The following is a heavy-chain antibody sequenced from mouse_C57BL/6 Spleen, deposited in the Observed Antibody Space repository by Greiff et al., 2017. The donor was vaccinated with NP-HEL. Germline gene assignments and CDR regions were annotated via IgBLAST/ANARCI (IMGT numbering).Heavy chain of an antibody. J-gene: IGHJ1*03. Sequence: EVQLQQSGPELVKPGDSVKISCKASGYSFTGYFMNWVMQSHGKSLEWIGRINPYNGDTFYNQKFKGKATLTVDNSSSTAHMELRSLRSYDSAVYYCTRRGYYGSIFHWYFDVWGTGTTVTVSS. D-gene: IGHD1-1*01. CDR3: TRRGYYGSIFHWYFDV. CDR1: GYSFTGYF. CDR2: INPYNGDT. V-gene: IGHV1-20*01.